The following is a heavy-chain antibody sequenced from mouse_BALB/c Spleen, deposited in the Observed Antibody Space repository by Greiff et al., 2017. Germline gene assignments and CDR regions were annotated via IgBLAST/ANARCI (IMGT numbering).Heavy chain of an antibody. CDR1: GFTFSSYG. J-gene: IGHJ2*01. Sequence: DVHLVESGGDLVKPGGSLKLSCAASGFTFSSYGMSWVRQTPDKRLEWVATISSGGSYTYYPDSVKGRFTISRDNAKNTLYLQMSSLKSEDTAMYYCARTTVVGGDYFDYWGQGTTLTVSS. D-gene: IGHD1-1*01. V-gene: IGHV5-6*01. CDR3: ARTTVVGGDYFDY. CDR2: ISSGGSYT.